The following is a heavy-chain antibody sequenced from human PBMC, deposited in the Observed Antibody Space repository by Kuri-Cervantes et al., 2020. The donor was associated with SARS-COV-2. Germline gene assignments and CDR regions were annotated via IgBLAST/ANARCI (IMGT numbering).Heavy chain of an antibody. CDR2: ISGSGAST. V-gene: IGHV3-23*01. D-gene: IGHD2-21*01. CDR1: GFPFCSYA. Sequence: GGSLRLPCAASGFPFCSYAMSWVRLAPGKGLEGGSAISGSGASTYYADSVKGRFTISSDNSKNTLYLQMRRLRPEDTAMYYCAKVGAGGDDFWGQGTLVTVSS. CDR3: AKVGAGGDDF. J-gene: IGHJ4*02.